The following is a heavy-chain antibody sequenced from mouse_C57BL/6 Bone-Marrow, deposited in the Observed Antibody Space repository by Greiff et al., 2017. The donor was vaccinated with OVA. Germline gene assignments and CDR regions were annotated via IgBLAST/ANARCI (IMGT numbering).Heavy chain of an antibody. Sequence: EVQLVESGGGLVQPKGSLKLSCAASGFSFNTYAMNWVRQAPGKGLEWVARIRSKSNNYATYYADSVKDRFTISRDDSESMLYLQMNNLKTEDTAMYYCTTVGSSFWYFDVWGTGTTVTVSS. CDR2: IRSKSNNYAT. CDR3: TTVGSSFWYFDV. D-gene: IGHD1-1*01. V-gene: IGHV10-1*01. J-gene: IGHJ1*03. CDR1: GFSFNTYA.